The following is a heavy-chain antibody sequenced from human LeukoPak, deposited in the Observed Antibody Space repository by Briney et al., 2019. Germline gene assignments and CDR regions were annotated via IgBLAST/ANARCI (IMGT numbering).Heavy chain of an antibody. CDR1: GGTFSSYA. D-gene: IGHD6-19*01. V-gene: IGHV1-69*04. CDR3: ARITVAVAGTYYYYGMDV. J-gene: IGHJ6*02. CDR2: IIPILGIA. Sequence: SVKVSCKASGGTFSSYAISWVRQAPGQGLEWMGRIIPILGIANYAQKFQGRITITADKSTSTAYMELSSLRSEDTAVYYCARITVAVAGTYYYYGMDVWGQGTTVTVSS.